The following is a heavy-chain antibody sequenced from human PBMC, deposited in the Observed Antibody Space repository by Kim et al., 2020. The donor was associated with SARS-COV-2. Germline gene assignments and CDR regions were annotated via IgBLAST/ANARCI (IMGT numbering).Heavy chain of an antibody. J-gene: IGHJ5*02. CDR2: IYYSGST. V-gene: IGHV4-39*01. CDR3: ASHYGDYEGWFDP. D-gene: IGHD4-17*01. Sequence: SETLSLTCTVSGGSISSSSYYWGWIRQPPGKGLEWIGSIYYSGSTYYNPSLKSRVTISVDTSKNQFSLKLSSVTAADTAVYYCASHYGDYEGWFDPWGQGTLVTVSS. CDR1: GGSISSSSYY.